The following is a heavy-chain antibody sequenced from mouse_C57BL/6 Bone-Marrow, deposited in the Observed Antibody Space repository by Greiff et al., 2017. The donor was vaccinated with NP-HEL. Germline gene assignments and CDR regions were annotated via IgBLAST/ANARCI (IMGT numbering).Heavy chain of an antibody. D-gene: IGHD2-3*01. J-gene: IGHJ4*01. CDR2: ISNGGGST. V-gene: IGHV5-12*01. CDR1: GFTFSDYY. Sequence: EVKVVESGGGLVQPGGSLKLSCAASGFTFSDYYMYWVRQTPEKRLEWVAYISNGGGSTYYPDTVKGRFTISRDNAKNTLYLQMSRLKSEDTAMYYCARLFYDGYSYAMDYWGQGTSVTVSS. CDR3: ARLFYDGYSYAMDY.